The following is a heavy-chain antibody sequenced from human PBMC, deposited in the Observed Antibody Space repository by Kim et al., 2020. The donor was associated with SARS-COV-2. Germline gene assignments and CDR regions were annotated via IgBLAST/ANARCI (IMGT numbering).Heavy chain of an antibody. CDR3: ASLHYYDILTGSYFDFD. CDR1: GFTFSSYA. Sequence: GGSLRLSCAASGFTFSSYAMHWVRQAPGKGLEWVAVISYDGSNKYYADSVKGRFTISRDNSKNTLYLQMNSLRAEDTAVYYCASLHYYDILTGSYFDFD. CDR2: ISYDGSNK. J-gene: IGHJ4*01. V-gene: IGHV3-30*04. D-gene: IGHD3-9*01.